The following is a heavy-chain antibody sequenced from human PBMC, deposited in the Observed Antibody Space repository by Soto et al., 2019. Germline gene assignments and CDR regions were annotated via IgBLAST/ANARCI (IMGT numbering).Heavy chain of an antibody. V-gene: IGHV3-33*01. J-gene: IGHJ4*02. CDR3: VRDLLGSGGHFDY. CDR2: IWYDGSNT. CDR1: GFIFSSFG. Sequence: PGGSLRLSCAASGFIFSSFGMHWVRQAPGKGLEGVAHIWYDGSNTYYADSVKGRFTISRDNSRNTVYLQMNSLRAEDTAVYHCVRDLLGSGGHFDYWGQGTPVTVSS. D-gene: IGHD7-27*01.